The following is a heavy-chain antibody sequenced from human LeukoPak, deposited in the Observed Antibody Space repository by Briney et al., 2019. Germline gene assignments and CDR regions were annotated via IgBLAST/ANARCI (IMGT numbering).Heavy chain of an antibody. Sequence: TGGSLRLSCAASGFTFSSYVMSWVRQAPGKGLEWVSVISGSGDGTYYADSVKGRFTISRDNSKSTLYLQMNSLRAEDTAVYYCAKRQGHAFDYWGQGTLVTVSS. J-gene: IGHJ4*02. CDR2: ISGSGDGT. V-gene: IGHV3-23*01. CDR1: GFTFSSYV. CDR3: AKRQGHAFDY.